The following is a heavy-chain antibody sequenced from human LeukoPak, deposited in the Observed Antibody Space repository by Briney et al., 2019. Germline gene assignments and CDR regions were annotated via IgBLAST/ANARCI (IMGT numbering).Heavy chain of an antibody. CDR2: ISYDGSNK. D-gene: IGHD3-10*01. Sequence: GGSLRLSCAASGFTFSSYGMHWVRQAPGKGLEWVAVISYDGSNKYYADSVKGRFTISRDNSKNTLYLQMNSLRAEDTAVYYCAKDEVTMVRGVPHYYYGMDVWAKGPRSPSPQ. V-gene: IGHV3-30*18. CDR3: AKDEVTMVRGVPHYYYGMDV. CDR1: GFTFSSYG. J-gene: IGHJ6*04.